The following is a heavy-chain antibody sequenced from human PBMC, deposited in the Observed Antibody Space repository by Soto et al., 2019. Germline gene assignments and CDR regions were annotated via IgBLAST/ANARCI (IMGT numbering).Heavy chain of an antibody. CDR3: AITEVAYCGGDCYSAPYFDY. D-gene: IGHD2-21*02. V-gene: IGHV1-69*13. Sequence: AASVKVSCKASGGTFSSYAISWVRQAPGQGLEWMGGIIPIFGTANYAQKFQGRVTITADESTSTAYMELSSLRSEDTAVYYCAITEVAYCGGDCYSAPYFDYWGQGTLVTVSS. J-gene: IGHJ4*02. CDR2: IIPIFGTA. CDR1: GGTFSSYA.